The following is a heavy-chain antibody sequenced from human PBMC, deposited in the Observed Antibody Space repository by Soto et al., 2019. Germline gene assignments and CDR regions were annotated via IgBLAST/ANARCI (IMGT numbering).Heavy chain of an antibody. CDR2: IYHSGST. Sequence: PSETLSLTCAVSGGSISSGGYSWSWIRQPPGKGLDWIGYIYHSGSTYYNPSLKSRVTISVDRSKNQFSLKLSSVTAADTAVYYCARGERETYYDILTGPYYFDYWGQGTLVTVSS. CDR1: GGSISSGGYS. D-gene: IGHD3-9*01. CDR3: ARGERETYYDILTGPYYFDY. V-gene: IGHV4-30-2*01. J-gene: IGHJ4*02.